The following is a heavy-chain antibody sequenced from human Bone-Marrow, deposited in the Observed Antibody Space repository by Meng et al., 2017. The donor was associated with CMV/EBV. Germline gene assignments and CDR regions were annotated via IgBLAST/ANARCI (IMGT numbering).Heavy chain of an antibody. V-gene: IGHV3-11*04. Sequence: GESLKISCAASGFTFSDYYMSWIRQAPGKGLEWVSYISSSGSTIYYADSVKGRFTISRDNAKNSLYLQMNSLRAEDTAVYYCARGPKGAYYDFWSGVGGYYYYGMDVWGQGTTVTVSS. J-gene: IGHJ6*02. D-gene: IGHD3-3*01. CDR2: ISSSGSTI. CDR3: ARGPKGAYYDFWSGVGGYYYYGMDV. CDR1: GFTFSDYY.